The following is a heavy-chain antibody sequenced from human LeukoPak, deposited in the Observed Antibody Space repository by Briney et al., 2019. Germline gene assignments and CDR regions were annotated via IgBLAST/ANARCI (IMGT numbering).Heavy chain of an antibody. J-gene: IGHJ4*02. CDR3: ARVPVAGKGGY. CDR1: GFTFSSHG. V-gene: IGHV3-21*01. Sequence: KPGETLRLSCAASGFTFSSHGVNWVRQAPGKGLEWVSSISSSSYIYYADSVKGRFTISRDNAKNSLYLQMNSLRAEDTAVYYCARVPVAGKGGYWGQGTLVTVSS. CDR2: ISSSSYI. D-gene: IGHD6-19*01.